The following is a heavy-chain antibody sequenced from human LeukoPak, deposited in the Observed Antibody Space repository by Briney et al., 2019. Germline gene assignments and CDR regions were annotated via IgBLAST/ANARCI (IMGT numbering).Heavy chain of an antibody. D-gene: IGHD3-3*01. Sequence: PSETLSLTCAVYGGSFSGYYWSWIRQPPGKGLEWIGEINHSGSTNYNPSLKSRVTISVDTSKNQFSLKLSSVTAADTAVHYCARGYYDFWSGYSKYFDYWGQGTLVTVSS. V-gene: IGHV4-34*01. CDR1: GGSFSGYY. J-gene: IGHJ4*02. CDR3: ARGYYDFWSGYSKYFDY. CDR2: INHSGST.